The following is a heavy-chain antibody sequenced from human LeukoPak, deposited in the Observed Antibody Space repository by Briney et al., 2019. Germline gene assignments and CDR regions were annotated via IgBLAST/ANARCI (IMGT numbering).Heavy chain of an antibody. CDR1: GYTFTSYD. J-gene: IGHJ4*02. CDR3: ARGALEWLLLDRGYYFDY. D-gene: IGHD3-3*01. CDR2: INPSGGST. Sequence: ASVKVSCKASGYTFTSYDMHWVRQAPGQGLEWMGIINPSGGSTSYAQKFQGRVTMTRDMSTSTVYMELSSLRSEDTAVYYCARGALEWLLLDRGYYFDYWGQGTLVTVSS. V-gene: IGHV1-46*01.